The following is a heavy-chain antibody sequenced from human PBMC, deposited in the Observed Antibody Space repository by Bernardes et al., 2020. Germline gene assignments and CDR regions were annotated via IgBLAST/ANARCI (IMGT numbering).Heavy chain of an antibody. CDR3: AKEKGENYYYYGMDV. CDR1: GFTFDDYT. J-gene: IGHJ6*04. V-gene: IGHV3-43*01. Sequence: GGSLRLSCAASGFTFDDYTMHWVRQAPGKGLEWVSLISWDGGSTYYADSVKGRFTISRDNSKNSLYLQMNSLRTEDTALYYCAKEKGENYYYYGMDVWGKGTTVTVSS. CDR2: ISWDGGST. D-gene: IGHD3-10*01.